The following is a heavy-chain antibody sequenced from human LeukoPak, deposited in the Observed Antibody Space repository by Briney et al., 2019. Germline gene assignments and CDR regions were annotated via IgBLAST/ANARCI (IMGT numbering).Heavy chain of an antibody. CDR3: ARDLRFGERVYYYYYMDV. Sequence: PSETLSLTCTVSGGSISSGSYCWSWIRQPAGKGLEWIGRIYTSGSTNYNPSLKSRVTISVDTSKNQFSLKLSSVTAADTAVYYCARDLRFGERVYYYYYMDVWGKGTTVTVSS. D-gene: IGHD3-10*01. V-gene: IGHV4-61*02. CDR2: IYTSGST. J-gene: IGHJ6*03. CDR1: GGSISSGSYC.